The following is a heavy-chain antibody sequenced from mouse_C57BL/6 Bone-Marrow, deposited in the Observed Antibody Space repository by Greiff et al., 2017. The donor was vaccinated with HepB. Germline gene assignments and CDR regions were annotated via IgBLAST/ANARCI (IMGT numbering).Heavy chain of an antibody. CDR3: AREATVVYFDY. CDR2: IDPSDSYT. Sequence: QVQLKQPGAELVKPGASVKLSCKASGYTFTSYWMQWVKQRPGQGLEWIGEIDPSDSYTNYNQKFKGKATLTVDTSSSTAYMQISRLTPEDSAVYYCAREATVVYFDYWGQGTTLTVSS. J-gene: IGHJ2*01. CDR1: GYTFTSYW. D-gene: IGHD1-1*01. V-gene: IGHV1-50*01.